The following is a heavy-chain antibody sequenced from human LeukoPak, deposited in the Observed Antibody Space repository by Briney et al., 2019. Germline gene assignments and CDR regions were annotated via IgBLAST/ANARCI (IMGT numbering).Heavy chain of an antibody. J-gene: IGHJ4*02. CDR2: INPDNGAT. CDR1: GCIFTNFY. V-gene: IGHV1-2*02. D-gene: IGHD6-19*01. Sequence: ASVKVSCKASGCIFTNFYLHWMRQAPGHGLEWIGWINPDNGATNSAQKFQGRVTMTRDTSINTVYMELSNLRSDDTAVYYCAGLITQWLAYFDYWGQGTLVTVSS. CDR3: AGLITQWLAYFDY.